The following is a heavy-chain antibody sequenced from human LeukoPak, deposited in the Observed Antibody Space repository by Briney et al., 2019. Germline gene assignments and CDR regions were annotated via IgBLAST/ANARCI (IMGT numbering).Heavy chain of an antibody. J-gene: IGHJ4*02. CDR3: ASSPLYVWGSYRLNPYFDY. D-gene: IGHD3-16*02. CDR1: GGSISSYY. Sequence: SETLSLTCTVSGGSISSYYWSWIRQPPGKGLEWIGYIYYSGSTNYNPSLKSRVTISVDMSKNQFSLKLSSVTAADTAVYYCASSPLYVWGSYRLNPYFDYWGQGTLVTASS. CDR2: IYYSGST. V-gene: IGHV4-59*08.